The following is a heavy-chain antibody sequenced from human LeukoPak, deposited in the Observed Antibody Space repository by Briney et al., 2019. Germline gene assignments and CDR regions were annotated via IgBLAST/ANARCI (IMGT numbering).Heavy chain of an antibody. Sequence: GGSLRLSCAASGFTFSSYEMNWVRQAPGKGLEWVSSISSGGSYIYYADSVKGRFTISRDNTKNSLYLQMNSLRAEDTALYYCARDQVDDPRDPYYYYYMDVWGKGTTVTVSS. V-gene: IGHV3-21*04. CDR2: ISSGGSYI. J-gene: IGHJ6*03. CDR3: ARDQVDDPRDPYYYYYMDV. D-gene: IGHD3-3*01. CDR1: GFTFSSYE.